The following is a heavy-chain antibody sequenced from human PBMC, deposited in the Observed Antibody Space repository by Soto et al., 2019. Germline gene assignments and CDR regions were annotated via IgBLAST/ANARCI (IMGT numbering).Heavy chain of an antibody. D-gene: IGHD4-4*01. J-gene: IGHJ4*02. CDR2: IKSKPNNYAT. Sequence: PGGSLRLSCSASGFIFSDSAIHWVRQAPGKGLEWVGRIKSKPNNYATAYTASEKNRITISRDESKDTAFLQMNSLKTEDTAVYYCTGRKMTTSASFDYWGQGT. CDR1: GFIFSDSA. V-gene: IGHV3-73*01. CDR3: TGRKMTTSASFDY.